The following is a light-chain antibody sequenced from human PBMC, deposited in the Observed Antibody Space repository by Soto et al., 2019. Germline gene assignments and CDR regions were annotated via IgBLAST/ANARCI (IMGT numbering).Light chain of an antibody. CDR3: QQYNNWPFT. J-gene: IGKJ3*01. CDR1: QSISSN. Sequence: EIVMTQSPATLSVSPGERATLSCRASQSISSNFAWYQQKPGQAPRHLSYGASTRATGIPATFSGSGSGKEFTLTISSLQSEDFAVYYCQQYNNWPFTFGPGTKVDIK. CDR2: GAS. V-gene: IGKV3-15*01.